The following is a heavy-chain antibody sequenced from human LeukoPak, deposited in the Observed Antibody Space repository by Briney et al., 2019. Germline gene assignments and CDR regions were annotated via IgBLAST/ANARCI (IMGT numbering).Heavy chain of an antibody. J-gene: IGHJ4*02. CDR3: ASGAMIVVVITTQFDY. CDR2: IYYSGST. CDR1: GGSISSSSYY. D-gene: IGHD3-22*01. Sequence: SETLSLTCTVSGGSISSSSYYWGWIRQPPGKGLEWIGSIYYSGSTYYNPSLKSRITISVDTSKNQFSLKLSSVTAADTAVYYRASGAMIVVVITTQFDYWGQGTLVTVSS. V-gene: IGHV4-39*01.